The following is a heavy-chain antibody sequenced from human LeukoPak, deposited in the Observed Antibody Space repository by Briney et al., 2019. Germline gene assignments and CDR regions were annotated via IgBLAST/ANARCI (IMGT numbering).Heavy chain of an antibody. D-gene: IGHD3-10*01. CDR3: AKGYGSGSSRDWFFDY. CDR2: ISGSGGST. J-gene: IGHJ4*02. Sequence: SGGSLRLSCAASGFTFSTYWMSWVRQAPGKGLEWVSAISGSGGSTHYADSVKGRFTISRDSSKNTLYLQMSSLRAEDTAVYYCAKGYGSGSSRDWFFDYWGQGTLVTVSS. CDR1: GFTFSTYW. V-gene: IGHV3-23*01.